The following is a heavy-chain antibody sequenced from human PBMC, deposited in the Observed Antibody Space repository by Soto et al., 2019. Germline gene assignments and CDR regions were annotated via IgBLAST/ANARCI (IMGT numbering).Heavy chain of an antibody. J-gene: IGHJ4*02. Sequence: GGSLRLSCAATGFTFNSYAMHWVRQAPGKGLEWVAIISYDGRKQYYADSMKGRFTISRDNSKNTLYLQMNSLRAEDTAMYYCAKDPSSSHIFDYWGQGTLVTVSS. V-gene: IGHV3-30*18. CDR2: ISYDGRKQ. CDR3: AKDPSSSHIFDY. CDR1: GFTFNSYA. D-gene: IGHD6-6*01.